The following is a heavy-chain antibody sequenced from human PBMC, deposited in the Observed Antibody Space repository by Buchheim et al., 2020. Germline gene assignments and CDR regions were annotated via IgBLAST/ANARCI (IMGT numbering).Heavy chain of an antibody. D-gene: IGHD3-22*01. CDR2: ISYDGSNK. CDR3: ARDGNYYDSSGYSYYFDY. V-gene: IGHV3-30-3*01. Sequence: QVQLVESGGGVVQPGRSLRLSCAASGFTFSSYAMHWVRQAPGKGLEWVAVISYDGSNKYYADSVKGRFTISRDNSKNTLYLQMNSLRAEDTAVYYCARDGNYYDSSGYSYYFDYWGQGTL. J-gene: IGHJ4*02. CDR1: GFTFSSYA.